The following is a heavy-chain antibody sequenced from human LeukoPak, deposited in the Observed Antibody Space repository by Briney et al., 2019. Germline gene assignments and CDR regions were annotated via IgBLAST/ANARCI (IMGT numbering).Heavy chain of an antibody. Sequence: PGGPQRLSCAASGFTFDDYAMHWVRQATGKGLEWVSLISGDGGSTYYADSVKGRFTISRDNSKNSLYLQMNSLRTEDTALYYCAKDIFCSSTSCLYDAFDIWGQGTMVTVSS. CDR1: GFTFDDYA. CDR2: ISGDGGST. V-gene: IGHV3-43*02. D-gene: IGHD2-2*01. CDR3: AKDIFCSSTSCLYDAFDI. J-gene: IGHJ3*02.